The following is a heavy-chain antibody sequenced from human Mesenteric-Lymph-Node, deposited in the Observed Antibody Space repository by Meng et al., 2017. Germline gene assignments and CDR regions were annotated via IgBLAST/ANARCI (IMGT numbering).Heavy chain of an antibody. CDR2: IYYSGNT. Sequence: QVQLQESGPGLVKPSQTLSLTCTVSGGSISSSDSYWSWIRQPPGKGLEWIGYIYYSGNTFYNPSLKSQVTISVDTSKNQFSLKLTSVTAADTAVYYCAGLTFTNYFDPWGQGTLVTVSS. J-gene: IGHJ5*02. D-gene: IGHD4/OR15-4a*01. CDR1: GGSISSSDSY. V-gene: IGHV4-30-4*01. CDR3: AGLTFTNYFDP.